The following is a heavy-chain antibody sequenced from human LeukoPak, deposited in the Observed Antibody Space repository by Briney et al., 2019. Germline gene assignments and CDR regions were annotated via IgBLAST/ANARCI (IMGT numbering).Heavy chain of an antibody. CDR3: ARAGWAMVRGVMHSYFDY. J-gene: IGHJ4*02. CDR1: GFTFGSYG. D-gene: IGHD3-10*01. V-gene: IGHV3-33*01. CDR2: IWYDGSNK. Sequence: GRSLRLSCAASGFTFGSYGMHWVRQAPGKGLEWVAVIWYDGSNKYYADSVKGRFTISRDNSKNTLYLQMNSLRAEDTAVYYCARAGWAMVRGVMHSYFDYWGQGTLVTVSS.